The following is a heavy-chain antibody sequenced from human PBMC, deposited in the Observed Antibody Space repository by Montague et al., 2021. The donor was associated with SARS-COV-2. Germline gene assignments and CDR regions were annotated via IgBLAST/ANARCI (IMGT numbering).Heavy chain of an antibody. Sequence: SLRLSCAASGFTFNNFAMHWVRQAPGKGLEWVAVISYDGSIKYYADSLRGRFTISRDSSKKTLYLQMNSLSSEETAVYYCAKNRDILWFGEGREGMDVWGQGTTVIVSS. J-gene: IGHJ6*02. V-gene: IGHV3-30*18. CDR1: GFTFNNFA. CDR3: AKNRDILWFGEGREGMDV. CDR2: ISYDGSIK. D-gene: IGHD3-10*01.